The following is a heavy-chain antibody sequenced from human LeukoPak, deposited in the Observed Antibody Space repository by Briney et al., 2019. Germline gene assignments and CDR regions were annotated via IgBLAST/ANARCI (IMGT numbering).Heavy chain of an antibody. CDR3: ARQCSSTSCYSY. Sequence: PGGSLRLSCAASGFTFSSYAMSWVRQAPGKGLEWIGNIYYGGSTFYNPSLKSRVTISLDTSKNQFSLKLSSVTAADTAMYFCARQCSSTSCYSYWGQGTLVTVSS. J-gene: IGHJ4*02. CDR1: GFTFSSYA. D-gene: IGHD2-2*01. V-gene: IGHV4-39*01. CDR2: IYYGGST.